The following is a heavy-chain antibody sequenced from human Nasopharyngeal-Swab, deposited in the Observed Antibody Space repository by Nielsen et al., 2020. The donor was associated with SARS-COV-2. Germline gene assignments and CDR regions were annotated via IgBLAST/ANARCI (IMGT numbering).Heavy chain of an antibody. V-gene: IGHV3-20*04. D-gene: IGHD5-24*01. CDR2: INWHGGSI. J-gene: IGHJ3*02. CDR1: GFPFDDYG. Sequence: LSLTCAASGFPFDDYGMNWVRQAPGKGLEWVAGINWHGGSIGYADAVRGRFTISRDNAKNSLYLQLNSLRAEDTAFYYCARDRGDGYNLGAFDIWGQGTMVTVSS. CDR3: ARDRGDGYNLGAFDI.